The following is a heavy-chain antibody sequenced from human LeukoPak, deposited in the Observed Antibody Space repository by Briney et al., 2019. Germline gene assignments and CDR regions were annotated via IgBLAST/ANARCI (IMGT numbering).Heavy chain of an antibody. CDR2: IYYDGTT. Sequence: KPSETLSLTCTVSGGSISSSSYYWGWIRQPPGKGLEWIGSIYYDGTTYYNPSLKRRVTISLDTSKNQFSLKLSSVTAADTAVYYCARDRQQLVRGDYFDYWGQGTLVTVSS. D-gene: IGHD6-13*01. CDR3: ARDRQQLVRGDYFDY. J-gene: IGHJ4*02. CDR1: GGSISSSSYY. V-gene: IGHV4-39*07.